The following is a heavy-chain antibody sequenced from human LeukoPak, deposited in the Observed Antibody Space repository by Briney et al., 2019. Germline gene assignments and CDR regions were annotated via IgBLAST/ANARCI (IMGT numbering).Heavy chain of an antibody. V-gene: IGHV1-46*01. CDR3: ARSRNYYRVYFDN. Sequence: GASVKVSCKASGYTFSSFYLHWVRQAPGQGLEWMGIITPNTGDITYAPKFQDRLIMTRDRPTSTVYMELHSLRSEDTAVYYCARSRNYYRVYFDNWGQGTLVPVSS. CDR2: ITPNTGDI. J-gene: IGHJ4*02. CDR1: GYTFSSFY. D-gene: IGHD3-10*01.